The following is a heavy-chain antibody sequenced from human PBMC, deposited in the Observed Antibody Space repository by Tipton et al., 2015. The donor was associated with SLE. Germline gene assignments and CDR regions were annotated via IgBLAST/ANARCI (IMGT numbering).Heavy chain of an antibody. V-gene: IGHV4-34*01. CDR1: GGSFSGYY. CDR2: INHSGST. Sequence: LRLSCAVYGGSFSGYYWSWIRQPPGKGLEWIGEINHSGSTNYNPSLKSRVTISVDTSKNQFSLKLSSVTAADTAVYYCARMWGHDFWSGYSSFDPWGQGTLVTVSS. J-gene: IGHJ5*02. D-gene: IGHD3-3*01. CDR3: ARMWGHDFWSGYSSFDP.